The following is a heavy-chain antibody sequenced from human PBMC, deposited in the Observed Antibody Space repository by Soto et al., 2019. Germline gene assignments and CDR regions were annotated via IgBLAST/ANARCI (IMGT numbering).Heavy chain of an antibody. CDR1: GFTFSSYA. Sequence: GGSLRLSCAASGFTFSSYAMCWVRQAPGKGLEWVSVISGSGGSTYYADSVKGRFIISRDNSKNTLYLQMNSLRAEDTAVYYCAKDFAGTGYCSGGSCYSDYWGQGTLVTVSS. V-gene: IGHV3-23*01. D-gene: IGHD2-15*01. CDR3: AKDFAGTGYCSGGSCYSDY. J-gene: IGHJ4*02. CDR2: ISGSGGST.